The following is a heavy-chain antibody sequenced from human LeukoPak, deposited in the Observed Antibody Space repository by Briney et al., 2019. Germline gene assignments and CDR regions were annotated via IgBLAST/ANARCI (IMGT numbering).Heavy chain of an antibody. CDR2: INPNSGGT. Sequence: GASVKVSCKASGYTFTGYYMHWVRQAPGQGLEWMGWINPNSGGTNYAQKFQGRVTMTRDTSISTAYMELSSLRSDDTAVYYCARVKLELRPRLTYGMDVWGQGTTLTVSS. J-gene: IGHJ6*02. CDR1: GYTFTGYY. CDR3: ARVKLELRPRLTYGMDV. D-gene: IGHD1-7*01. V-gene: IGHV1-2*02.